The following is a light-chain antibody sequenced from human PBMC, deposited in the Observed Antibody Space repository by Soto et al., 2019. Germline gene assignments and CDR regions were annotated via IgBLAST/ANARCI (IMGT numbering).Light chain of an antibody. J-gene: IGLJ1*01. Sequence: QSVLTQPPSTSGTPGQRVAISCSGTSSNIGSHSVSWYQHLPGTAPKLLIYDNDQRPSGIPARFSGSKSATSATLDITGLKTGDEADYYCGTWDTGLRAYVLGTGTKLTVL. V-gene: IGLV1-51*01. CDR3: GTWDTGLRAYV. CDR2: DND. CDR1: SSNIGSHS.